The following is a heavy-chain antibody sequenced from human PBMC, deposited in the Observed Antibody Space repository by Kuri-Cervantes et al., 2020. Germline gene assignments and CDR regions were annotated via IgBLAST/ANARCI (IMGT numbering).Heavy chain of an antibody. CDR3: ARDGICSSCYYYYYYGMDV. CDR2: IKQDGSEK. Sequence: GGSLRLSCVASGFTFSSSWMSWVRQAPGKGLEWVAYIKQDGSEKYYVDSVKGRFTISRDNAKNSLYLQMNSLRAEDTAVYYCARDGICSSCYYYYYYGMDVWGQGTTVTVSS. V-gene: IGHV3-7*01. CDR1: GFTFSSSW. D-gene: IGHD6-13*01. J-gene: IGHJ6*02.